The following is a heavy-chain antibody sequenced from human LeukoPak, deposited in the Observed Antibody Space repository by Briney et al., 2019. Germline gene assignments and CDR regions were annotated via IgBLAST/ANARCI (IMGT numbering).Heavy chain of an antibody. Sequence: ASVKVSCKAFEYTFTNYYMHWVRQAPGQGLEWMGIINPSGGSTNYAQKFQGRVTMTRDTSTNTVYMELSSLRSEDTAVYYCARDLSGSGSYYNLWGQGTLVTVSS. V-gene: IGHV1-46*01. CDR2: INPSGGST. J-gene: IGHJ4*02. CDR3: ARDLSGSGSYYNL. D-gene: IGHD3-10*01. CDR1: EYTFTNYY.